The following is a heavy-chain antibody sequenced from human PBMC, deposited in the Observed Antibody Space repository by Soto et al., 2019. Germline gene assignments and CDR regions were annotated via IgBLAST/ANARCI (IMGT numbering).Heavy chain of an antibody. V-gene: IGHV4-61*01. J-gene: IGHJ1*01. Sequence: SETLSLTCTVSGGSVSSGSYYWSWIRQPPGKGLEWIGYIYYSGSTNYNPSLKSRVTISVDTSKNQFSLKLSSVTAADTAVYYCARVVVTAQYAEYFQQWGQGTLVTVSS. CDR1: GGSVSSGSYY. CDR3: ARVVVTAQYAEYFQQ. D-gene: IGHD2-21*02. CDR2: IYYSGST.